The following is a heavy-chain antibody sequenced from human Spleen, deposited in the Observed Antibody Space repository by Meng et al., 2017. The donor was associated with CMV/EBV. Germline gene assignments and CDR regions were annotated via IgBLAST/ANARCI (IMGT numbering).Heavy chain of an antibody. CDR1: GFIVNSRT. D-gene: IGHD2-21*01. Sequence: GGSLRLSCAASGFIVNSRTMNWVRQAPGKGLEWVASITSSRDYIYYADSLKGRFTISSDNAKNSLYLQMNSLRAEDTAVYYCARPFVEVNYWGQGTLVTVSS. J-gene: IGHJ4*02. CDR3: ARPFVEVNY. V-gene: IGHV3-21*01. CDR2: ITSSRDYI.